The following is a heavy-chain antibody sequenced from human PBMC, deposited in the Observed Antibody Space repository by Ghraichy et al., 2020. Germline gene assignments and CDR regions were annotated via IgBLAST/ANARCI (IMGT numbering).Heavy chain of an antibody. Sequence: GGSLRLSCAASGFTFSSYWMSWVRQAPGKGLEWVANIKQDGSEKYYVDSVKGRFTISRDNAKNSLYLQMNSLRAEDTAVYYCARDQGVGYYYDSSAPEGPFDIWGQGTMVTVSS. CDR3: ARDQGVGYYYDSSAPEGPFDI. V-gene: IGHV3-7*01. J-gene: IGHJ3*02. CDR1: GFTFSSYW. CDR2: IKQDGSEK. D-gene: IGHD3-22*01.